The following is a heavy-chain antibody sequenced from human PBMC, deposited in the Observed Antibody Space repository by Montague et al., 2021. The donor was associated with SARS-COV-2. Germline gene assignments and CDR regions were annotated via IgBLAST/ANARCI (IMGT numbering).Heavy chain of an antibody. D-gene: IGHD2-2*01. V-gene: IGHV4-61*02. J-gene: IGHJ6*03. CDR3: ARSSGGYCSSTSCYAYYYYYMEV. Sequence: TLSLTCTVSGGSISSGSYYWIWIRQPAGKGLDWIGRIYTSVSTNYNPSLKIPVTISVSTSKNPFSLKLSSVTAADTAVYYCARSSGGYCSSTSCYAYYYYYMEVGGKGTTVSV. CDR1: GGSISSGSYY. CDR2: IYTSVST.